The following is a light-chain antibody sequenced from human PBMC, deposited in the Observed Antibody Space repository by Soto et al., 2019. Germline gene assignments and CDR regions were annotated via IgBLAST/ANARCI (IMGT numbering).Light chain of an antibody. V-gene: IGKV1-17*01. Sequence: DIQRTQSPSSLSASVGDSLPITCRASQSISSYLNWYQQKPGKAPKLLICDASTLYSGVPSRFSGSGSGTEFTLTISSLQPEDFATYYCLQHNSYSEAFGQGTKVDIK. CDR2: DAS. CDR3: LQHNSYSEA. J-gene: IGKJ1*01. CDR1: QSISSY.